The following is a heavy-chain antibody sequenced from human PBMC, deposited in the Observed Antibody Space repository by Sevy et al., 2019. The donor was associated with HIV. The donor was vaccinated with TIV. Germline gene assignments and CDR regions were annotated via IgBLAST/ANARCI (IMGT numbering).Heavy chain of an antibody. Sequence: GESLKISCKGSGYSFTSYWIGWVRQMPGKGLEWMGITYPGDSDTRSSPAFQGQVTISADKSISTAYLQWSSLKASDTAMYYCARSNSGSYPHFDYWGQGTLVTVSS. CDR2: TYPGDSDT. J-gene: IGHJ4*02. D-gene: IGHD1-26*01. V-gene: IGHV5-51*01. CDR1: GYSFTSYW. CDR3: ARSNSGSYPHFDY.